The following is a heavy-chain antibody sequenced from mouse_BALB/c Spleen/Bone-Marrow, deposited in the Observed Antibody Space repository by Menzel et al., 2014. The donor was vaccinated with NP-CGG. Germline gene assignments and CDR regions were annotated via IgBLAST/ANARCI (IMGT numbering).Heavy chain of an antibody. J-gene: IGHJ4*01. Sequence: ESGAELVRPGSSVKISYKASGYAFSSYWMNWVKQRPGQGLEWIGQIYPGDGDTNYNGKFKGKATLTADKSSSTAYMQLSSLTSEDSAVYFCARGDGNYPFYAMDYWGQGTSVTVSS. CDR1: GYAFSSYW. CDR3: ARGDGNYPFYAMDY. CDR2: IYPGDGDT. V-gene: IGHV1-80*01. D-gene: IGHD2-1*01.